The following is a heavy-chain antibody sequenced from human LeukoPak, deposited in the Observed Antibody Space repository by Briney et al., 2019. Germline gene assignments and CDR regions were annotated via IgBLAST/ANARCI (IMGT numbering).Heavy chain of an antibody. Sequence: NPSETLSLTCAVSGDFISSDYWSWVRQPPGNGLEWIGYIYYTGSTNYSPALKSRVTISVDTSKNQFSLKLSSVTAADTAVYYCARTVAVNNWFDPWGQGTLVTVSS. D-gene: IGHD2-21*01. CDR1: GDFISSDY. CDR3: ARTVAVNNWFDP. V-gene: IGHV4-59*08. J-gene: IGHJ5*02. CDR2: IYYTGST.